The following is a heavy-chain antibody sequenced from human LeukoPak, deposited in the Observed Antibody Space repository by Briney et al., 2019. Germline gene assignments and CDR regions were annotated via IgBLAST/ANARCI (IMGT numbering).Heavy chain of an antibody. V-gene: IGHV1-18*01. J-gene: IGHJ4*02. D-gene: IGHD1-1*01. Sequence: ASVKVSCKSSGYIFNTYGISWVRQAPGQGLEWMGWISAYNGNTNYAQKLQGRVTMTTDTSTSTAYMELRSLSSDDTAVYYCARDIWNDAGHYFDYWGQGTLVTVSS. CDR2: ISAYNGNT. CDR3: ARDIWNDAGHYFDY. CDR1: GYIFNTYG.